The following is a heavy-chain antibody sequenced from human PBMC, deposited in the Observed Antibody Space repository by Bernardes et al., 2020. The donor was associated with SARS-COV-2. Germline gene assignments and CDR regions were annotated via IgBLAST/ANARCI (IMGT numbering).Heavy chain of an antibody. CDR2: INHSGST. D-gene: IGHD2-2*01. CDR3: ARGHCSSTSCYWSRHHYYYYYMDV. CDR1: GGSFSGYY. Sequence: SETLSLTCAVYGGSFSGYYWSWIRQPPGKGLEWIGEINHSGSTNYNPSLKSRVTISVDTSKNQFSLKLSSVTAADTAVYYCARGHCSSTSCYWSRHHYYYYYMDVWGKGTTVTVSS. J-gene: IGHJ6*03. V-gene: IGHV4-34*01.